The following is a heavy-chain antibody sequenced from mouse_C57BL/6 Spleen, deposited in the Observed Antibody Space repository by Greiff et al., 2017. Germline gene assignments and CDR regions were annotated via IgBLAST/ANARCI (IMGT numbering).Heavy chain of an antibody. Sequence: QVQLQQPGAELVKPGASVKMSCKASGYTFTSYWITWVKQRPGQGLEWIGDIYPGSGSTNYNEKFKSKATLTVDASSSTAYMQLSSLTSEDSAVEYCARKYYGSSYDAMDYWGQGTSVTVSS. CDR1: GYTFTSYW. J-gene: IGHJ4*01. CDR2: IYPGSGST. D-gene: IGHD1-1*01. V-gene: IGHV1-55*01. CDR3: ARKYYGSSYDAMDY.